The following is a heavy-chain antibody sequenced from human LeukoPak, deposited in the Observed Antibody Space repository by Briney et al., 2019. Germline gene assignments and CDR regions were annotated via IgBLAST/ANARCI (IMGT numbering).Heavy chain of an antibody. CDR2: IYPGDSDT. J-gene: IGHJ5*02. CDR1: GYSFSSDW. D-gene: IGHD1-7*01. CDR3: VRQGGRNLNWFDP. Sequence: GASLEISCQASGYSFSSDWIGWVRQLPGKGLEWMGIIYPGDSDTRYSPSFQGQITISADKSISTAYLQWSSLKASDTAMYYCVRQGGRNLNWFDPWGQGTLVTVSS. V-gene: IGHV5-51*01.